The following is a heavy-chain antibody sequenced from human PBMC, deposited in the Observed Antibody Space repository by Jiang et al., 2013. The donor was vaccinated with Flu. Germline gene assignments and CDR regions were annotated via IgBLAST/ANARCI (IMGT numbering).Heavy chain of an antibody. CDR1: GDSISSSSYY. V-gene: IGHV4-39*01. Sequence: LLKPSETLSLTCTVSGDSISSSSYYWGWIRQPPGKGLEWIGNIYYSGSTYYNPSLKSRVTISVDTSKNQFSLKLSSVTAADTAVYYCARTNWGIPRTFDYWGQGTLVTVSS. CDR3: ARTNWGIPRTFDY. CDR2: IYYSGST. D-gene: IGHD7-27*01. J-gene: IGHJ4*02.